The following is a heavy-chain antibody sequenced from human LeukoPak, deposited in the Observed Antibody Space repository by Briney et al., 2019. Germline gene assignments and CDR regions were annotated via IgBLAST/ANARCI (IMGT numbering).Heavy chain of an antibody. V-gene: IGHV3-7*01. CDR1: KFIFSKYW. CDR2: IKEDGSEK. D-gene: IGHD5-12*01. Sequence: GGSLRLSCAASKFIFSKYWMSWVRQAPGKGLEWVADIKEDGSEKYYVDSVKGRLTISRDNAKNSLYLQMYSLRAEDTAVYYCARDPYSGYDFGYWGQGTLVTVSS. J-gene: IGHJ4*02. CDR3: ARDPYSGYDFGY.